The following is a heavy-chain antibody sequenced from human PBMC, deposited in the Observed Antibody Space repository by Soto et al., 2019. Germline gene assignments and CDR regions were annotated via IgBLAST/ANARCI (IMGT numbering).Heavy chain of an antibody. J-gene: IGHJ4*02. D-gene: IGHD3-10*01. CDR1: GYTLTELS. V-gene: IGHV1-24*01. CDR2: FDPEDGET. Sequence: ASVKVSCKVSGYTLTELSIHWVRQAPGKGLEWMGGFDPEDGETIYAQKFQGRVTMTEDTSTDTAYMELSSLRSEDTAVYYCATHFYYYGSGSSLTLVDYWGQGTLVTVSS. CDR3: ATHFYYYGSGSSLTLVDY.